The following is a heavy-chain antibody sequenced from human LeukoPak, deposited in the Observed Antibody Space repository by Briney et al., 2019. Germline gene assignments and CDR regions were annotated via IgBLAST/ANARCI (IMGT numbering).Heavy chain of an antibody. CDR1: GFTFSSYG. J-gene: IGHJ4*02. D-gene: IGHD4-17*01. CDR3: AKDPPETYGDYGY. CDR2: ISYDGSNK. Sequence: PGGSLRLSCAASGFTFSSYGMHWVRQAPGKGLEWVAVISYDGSNKYYADSVKGRFTISRDNSKNTLYLQMNSLRAEDTAVYYCAKDPPETYGDYGYWGQGTLVTVSS. V-gene: IGHV3-30*18.